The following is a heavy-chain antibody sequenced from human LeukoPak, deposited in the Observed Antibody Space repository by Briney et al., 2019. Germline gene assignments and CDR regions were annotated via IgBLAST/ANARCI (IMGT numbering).Heavy chain of an antibody. CDR1: GFTFSSYA. D-gene: IGHD2-21*02. CDR2: ISGSGART. Sequence: GGSLRLSCAASGFTFSSYAMSWVRRAPGKGLEWVSYISGSGARTYYADSVKGRFTISRDNSKNTLYLQMNSLRVEDTAVYYCAKEDCGGDCYSDFDYWGQGTLVTVSS. V-gene: IGHV3-23*01. J-gene: IGHJ4*02. CDR3: AKEDCGGDCYSDFDY.